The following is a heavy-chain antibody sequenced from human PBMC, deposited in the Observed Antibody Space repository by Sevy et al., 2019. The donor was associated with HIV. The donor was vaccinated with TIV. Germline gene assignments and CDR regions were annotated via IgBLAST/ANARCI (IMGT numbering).Heavy chain of an antibody. CDR1: GFTVSSNY. V-gene: IGHV3-66*01. J-gene: IGHJ6*02. D-gene: IGHD1-26*01. CDR3: ARDVVGAPPYYYYYYGMDV. CDR2: IYSGGST. Sequence: GGSLRLSCAAPGFTVSSNYMSWVRQAPGKGLEWVSVIYSGGSTYYADSVKGRFTISRDNSKNTLYLQMNSLRAEDTAVYYCARDVVGAPPYYYYYYGMDVWGQGTTVTVSS.